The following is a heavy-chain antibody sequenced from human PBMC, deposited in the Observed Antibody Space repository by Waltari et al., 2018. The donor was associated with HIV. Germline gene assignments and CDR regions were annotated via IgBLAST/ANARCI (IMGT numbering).Heavy chain of an antibody. Sequence: EVQLLESGGGLVQPGGSLRLSCAASGFNFRNFAMSWVRQAPGKGPEWVSARSGSGSTASYAESVKGRFTISRDFSNNTLFLQMNNLRAEDTAVYFCAKSMRDLRPSAYDVWGQGTMVAISS. J-gene: IGHJ3*01. CDR3: AKSMRDLRPSAYDV. D-gene: IGHD2-8*01. V-gene: IGHV3-23*01. CDR2: RSGSGSTA. CDR1: GFNFRNFA.